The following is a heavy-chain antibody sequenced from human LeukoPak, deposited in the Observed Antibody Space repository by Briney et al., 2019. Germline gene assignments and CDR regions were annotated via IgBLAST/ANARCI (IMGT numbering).Heavy chain of an antibody. Sequence: PSETLSLTCAVYGGSFSGYYWSWIRQPPGKGLEWIGEINHSGSTNCNPSLKSRVTISVDTSKNQFSLKLSSVTAADTAVYYCARRGYSYGYYFDYWGQGTLVTVSS. D-gene: IGHD5-18*01. CDR2: INHSGST. CDR3: ARRGYSYGYYFDY. CDR1: GGSFSGYY. V-gene: IGHV4-34*01. J-gene: IGHJ4*02.